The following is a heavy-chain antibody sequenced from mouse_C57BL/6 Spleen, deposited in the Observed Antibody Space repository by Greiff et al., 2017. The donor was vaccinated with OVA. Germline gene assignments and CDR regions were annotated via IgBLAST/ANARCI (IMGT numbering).Heavy chain of an antibody. J-gene: IGHJ4*01. CDR3: ARDSPLYDGYYDYAMDY. CDR1: GYSITSGYY. CDR2: ISYDGSN. Sequence: EVQLQESGPGLVKPSQSLSLTCSVTGYSITSGYYWNWIRQFPGNKLEWMGYISYDGSNNYNPSLKNRISITRDTSKNQFFLKLNSVTTEDTATYYCARDSPLYDGYYDYAMDYWGQGTSVTVSS. V-gene: IGHV3-6*01. D-gene: IGHD2-3*01.